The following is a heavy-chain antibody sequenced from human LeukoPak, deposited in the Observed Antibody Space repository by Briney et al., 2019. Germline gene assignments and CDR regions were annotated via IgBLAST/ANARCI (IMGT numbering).Heavy chain of an antibody. Sequence: ASAKVSLKATLYILIGYHMHEVRPPPGEGLEGMGWVNPNSGDPNYSPKFKGRVTMTRNTSISTAYMELTSLISDDTAVYYCARRIRARGDFDSWGQGTLVTVSS. V-gene: IGHV1-2*02. CDR3: ARRIRARGDFDS. CDR2: VNPNSGDP. D-gene: IGHD2-15*01. J-gene: IGHJ4*02. CDR1: LYILIGYH.